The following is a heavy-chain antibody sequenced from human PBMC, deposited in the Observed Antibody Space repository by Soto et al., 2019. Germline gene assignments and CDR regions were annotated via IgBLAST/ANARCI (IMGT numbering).Heavy chain of an antibody. CDR1: KFTFSSYG. Sequence: HPGGSLRLSCAASKFTFSSYGMHWVRQAPGKGLEWVAVISYDSNNKYYADSVRGRFTISRDNSQNTLYLQMNSLRAQDTAVYYCAVGDFGELPGYYYYYAMDVWGQGTTVTVSS. J-gene: IGHJ6*02. V-gene: IGHV3-30*03. D-gene: IGHD4-17*01. CDR3: AVGDFGELPGYYYYYAMDV. CDR2: ISYDSNNK.